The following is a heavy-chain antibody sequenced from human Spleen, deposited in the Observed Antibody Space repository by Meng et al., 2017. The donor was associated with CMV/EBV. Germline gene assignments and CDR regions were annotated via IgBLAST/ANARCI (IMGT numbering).Heavy chain of an antibody. Sequence: ASVKVSCKASGGTFNNYVISWVRQAPGQGLEWMGWISAYNGNTNYAQKLQGRVTMTTDTSTSTAYMELSSLRSEDTAVYYCARLIYTKSQGDVWGQGTTVTVSS. D-gene: IGHD4-11*01. V-gene: IGHV1-18*01. CDR1: GGTFNNYV. CDR3: ARLIYTKSQGDV. J-gene: IGHJ6*02. CDR2: ISAYNGNT.